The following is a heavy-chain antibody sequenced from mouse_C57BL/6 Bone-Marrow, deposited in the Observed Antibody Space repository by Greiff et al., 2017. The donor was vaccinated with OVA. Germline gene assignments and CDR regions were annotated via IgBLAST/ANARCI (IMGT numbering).Heavy chain of an antibody. J-gene: IGHJ3*01. V-gene: IGHV2-2*01. CDR2: IWSGGST. D-gene: IGHD2-4*01. CDR3: ARNSRLRPFAY. CDR1: GFSLTSYG. Sequence: VQLQQSGPGLVQPSQSLSITCTVSGFSLTSYGVHWVRQSPGKGLEWLGVIWSGGSTDYNAAFISRLSISKDNSKSQVFFKMNSLQADDTAIYYCARNSRLRPFAYWGQGTLVTVSA.